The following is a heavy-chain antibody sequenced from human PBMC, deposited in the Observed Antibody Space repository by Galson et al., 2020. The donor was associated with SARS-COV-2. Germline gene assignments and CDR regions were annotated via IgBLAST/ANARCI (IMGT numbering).Heavy chain of an antibody. D-gene: IGHD6-19*01. CDR2: IKGDGSET. CDR1: GFTLTDFW. Sequence: GGSLRLYCKVSGFTLTDFWMSWFRQAPGKGLAWVANIKGDGSETNYADFVKGRFSISRDNAANSLYLQMNRLRVEDSAVYYCSREGWQGGYWGQGTRVTVSS. CDR3: SREGWQGGY. J-gene: IGHJ4*02. V-gene: IGHV3-7*01.